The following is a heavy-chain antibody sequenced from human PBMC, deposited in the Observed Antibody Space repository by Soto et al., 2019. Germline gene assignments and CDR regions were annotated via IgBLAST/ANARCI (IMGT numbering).Heavy chain of an antibody. CDR2: ISYDGSNK. CDR3: ARDPDSSGWGFDAFDI. V-gene: IGHV3-30-3*01. Sequence: QVQLVESGGGVVQPGRSLRLSCAASRFTFSSYAMHWVRQAPGKGLEWVAVISYDGSNKYYADSVKGRFTISRDNSKNTLYLQMNSLRAEDTAVYYCARDPDSSGWGFDAFDIWGQGTMVTVSS. J-gene: IGHJ3*02. D-gene: IGHD6-19*01. CDR1: RFTFSSYA.